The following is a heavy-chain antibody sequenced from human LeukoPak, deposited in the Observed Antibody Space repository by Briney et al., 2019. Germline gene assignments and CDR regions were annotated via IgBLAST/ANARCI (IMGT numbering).Heavy chain of an antibody. V-gene: IGHV3-7*01. D-gene: IGHD1-26*01. CDR2: IRQDGSET. CDR1: GFTFSSQW. CDR3: VTPTRSRAFDY. Sequence: PGGSLRLSCTASGFTFSSQWMSWVRQALGKGLEWVANIRQDGSETQYVDSMKGRFTISRDNAKNSSYLQMNSLRAEDTAMYYCVTPTRSRAFDYWGQGTLVTVSS. J-gene: IGHJ4*02.